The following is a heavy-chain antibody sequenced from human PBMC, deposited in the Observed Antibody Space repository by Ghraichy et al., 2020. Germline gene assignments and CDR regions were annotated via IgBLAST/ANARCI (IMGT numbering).Heavy chain of an antibody. CDR3: ARLGRKKSIAAQNRCGMDV. CDR2: INHSGST. V-gene: IGHV4-34*01. Sequence: SETLSLTCAVYGGSFSGYYWSWIRQPPGKGLEWIGEINHSGSTNYNPSLKSRVTISVDTSKNQFSLKLSSVTAADTAVYYCARLGRKKSIAAQNRCGMDVWGQGTTVTVSS. J-gene: IGHJ6*02. D-gene: IGHD6-6*01. CDR1: GGSFSGYY.